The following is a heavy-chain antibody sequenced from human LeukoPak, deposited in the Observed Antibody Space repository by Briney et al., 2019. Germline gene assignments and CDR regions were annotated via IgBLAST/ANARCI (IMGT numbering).Heavy chain of an antibody. CDR2: INSDGSST. V-gene: IGHV3-74*01. J-gene: IGHJ6*03. D-gene: IGHD3-10*01. CDR3: ASSHYGSGSYHGYYMDV. Sequence: PGGSLRLSCAASGFTFSSYWMRWVRQAPGKGLVWVSRINSDGSSTSYADSVKGRFTISRDNAKNTLYLQMNSLRAEDTAVYYCASSHYGSGSYHGYYMDVWGKGTTVTISS. CDR1: GFTFSSYW.